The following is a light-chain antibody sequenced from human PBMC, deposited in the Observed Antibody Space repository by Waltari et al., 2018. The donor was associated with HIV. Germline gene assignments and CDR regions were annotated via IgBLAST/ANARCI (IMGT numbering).Light chain of an antibody. J-gene: IGLJ2*01. CDR1: PSNARNTY. Sequence: QSVLAQPRSVSGTPGQTVNISCSGSPSNARNTYAHLYQQVTGVAPTLLIYSNNQRPSGVPDRFSGSKSGTSASLAISGLRTEDEAEYYCAVWDDRLSGRLFGGGTKVTVL. CDR2: SNN. CDR3: AVWDDRLSGRL. V-gene: IGLV1-47*02.